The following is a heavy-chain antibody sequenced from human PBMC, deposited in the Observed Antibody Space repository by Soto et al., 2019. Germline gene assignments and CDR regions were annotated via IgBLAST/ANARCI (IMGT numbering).Heavy chain of an antibody. J-gene: IGHJ6*02. V-gene: IGHV4-30-2*01. CDR2: IYHSGST. Sequence: QLQLQESGSGLVKPSQTLSLTCAVSGGSISSGGYSWSWIRQPPGKGLEWIGYIYHSGSTYYNPSLKRRVTISVDRSKNQFSLKRSSVTAADTAVYYCARRRGFPYYYGMDVWGQGTTVTVSS. D-gene: IGHD5-12*01. CDR1: GGSISSGGYS. CDR3: ARRRGFPYYYGMDV.